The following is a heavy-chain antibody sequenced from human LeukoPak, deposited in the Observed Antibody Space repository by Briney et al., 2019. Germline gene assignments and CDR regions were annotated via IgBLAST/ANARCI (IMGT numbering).Heavy chain of an antibody. CDR2: ISPRGGGT. Sequence: GGTLRLSCAASGFTFSNYGMNWVRQAPGKGLEWLSGISPRGGGTYYADSVKGRFTISRDDSKSTLSLQMNSLRVEDTAVYYCARDLAWGAFVYWGQGTLVSVSS. CDR3: ARDLAWGAFVY. V-gene: IGHV3-23*01. J-gene: IGHJ4*02. CDR1: GFTFSNYG. D-gene: IGHD7-27*01.